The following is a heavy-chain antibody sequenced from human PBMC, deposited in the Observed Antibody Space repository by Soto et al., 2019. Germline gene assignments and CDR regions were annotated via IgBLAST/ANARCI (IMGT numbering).Heavy chain of an antibody. V-gene: IGHV1-46*01. CDR3: ASVEGRAGEERD. J-gene: IGHJ4*02. Sequence: QVQLVQSGAEVKQPGASVKISCKTSGYTFTSYYVHWVRHAPGQGLEWMGIIRPHGGSTAYAQKFPGRVSMTMDTPTTTVHMELSSLRSDDTAVYYCASVEGRAGEERDWVQGTVVTVSA. D-gene: IGHD6-13*01. CDR1: GYTFTSYY. CDR2: IRPHGGST.